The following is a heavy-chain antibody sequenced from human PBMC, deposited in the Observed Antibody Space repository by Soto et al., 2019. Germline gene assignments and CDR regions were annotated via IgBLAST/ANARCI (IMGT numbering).Heavy chain of an antibody. CDR3: ARRDYDFWSGYLSYYYYGMDV. D-gene: IGHD3-3*01. J-gene: IGHJ6*02. CDR1: GGSFSGYY. CDR2: INHSGST. Sequence: PSETLSLTCAVYGGSFSGYYWSWIRQPPGKGLEWIGEINHSGSTNYNPSLKSRVTISVDTSKNQFSPKLSSVTAADTAVYYCARRDYDFWSGYLSYYYYGMDVWGQGTTVTVSS. V-gene: IGHV4-34*01.